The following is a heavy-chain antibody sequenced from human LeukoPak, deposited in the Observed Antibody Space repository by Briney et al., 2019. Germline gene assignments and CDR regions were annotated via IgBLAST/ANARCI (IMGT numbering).Heavy chain of an antibody. J-gene: IGHJ5*02. D-gene: IGHD6-13*01. CDR2: ISSSGGTI. CDR3: ARREAAAGPGLNWFDP. Sequence: GGSLRLSCAASGFTFSDYYMSWIRQAPGKGLEWVSYISSSGGTIYYADSVKGRFTVSRDNAKNSLYLQMNSLRAEDTAVYYCARREAAAGPGLNWFDPWGQGTLVTVSS. V-gene: IGHV3-11*04. CDR1: GFTFSDYY.